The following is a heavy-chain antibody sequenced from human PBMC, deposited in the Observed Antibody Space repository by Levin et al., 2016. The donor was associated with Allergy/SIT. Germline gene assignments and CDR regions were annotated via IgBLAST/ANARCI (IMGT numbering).Heavy chain of an antibody. J-gene: IGHJ5*02. Sequence: SLKISCAASGFTFSSYWMHWVRQAPGKGLEWVSGISWNSGSIGYADSVKGRFTISRDNAKNSLYLQMNSLRAEDTALYYCAKDPRRLGVVNAIGWFDPWGQGTLVTVSS. D-gene: IGHD2-8*02. CDR1: GFTFSSYW. V-gene: IGHV3-9*01. CDR3: AKDPRRLGVVNAIGWFDP. CDR2: ISWNSGSI.